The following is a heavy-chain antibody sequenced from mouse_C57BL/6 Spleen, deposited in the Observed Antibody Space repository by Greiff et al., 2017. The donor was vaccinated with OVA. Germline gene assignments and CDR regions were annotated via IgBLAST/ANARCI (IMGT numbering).Heavy chain of an antibody. Sequence: EVKLVESGGGLVKPGGSLKLSCAASGFTFSSYAMSWVRQTPEKRLQWVATISDGGSYTYYPDNVKGRFTISRDNAKNNLYLQMSHLKSEDTAMYYCARDGGTGYFDYWGQGTTLTVSS. CDR1: GFTFSSYA. J-gene: IGHJ2*01. CDR2: ISDGGSYT. D-gene: IGHD3-3*01. CDR3: ARDGGTGYFDY. V-gene: IGHV5-4*01.